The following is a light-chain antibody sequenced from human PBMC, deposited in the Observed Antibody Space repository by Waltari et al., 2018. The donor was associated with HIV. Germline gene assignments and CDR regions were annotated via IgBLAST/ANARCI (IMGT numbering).Light chain of an antibody. CDR3: QSYDSSLSGSKV. CDR1: SPNIGAGYD. J-gene: IGLJ3*02. CDR2: GNS. Sequence: QSVLTQPPSVSGAPGQRVTISCTGRSPNIGAGYDLHWYQQLPGTAPKLLIHGNSNRPSGVPDRFSGSKSGTSASLAITGLQAEDEADYYCQSYDSSLSGSKVFGGGTKLTVL. V-gene: IGLV1-40*01.